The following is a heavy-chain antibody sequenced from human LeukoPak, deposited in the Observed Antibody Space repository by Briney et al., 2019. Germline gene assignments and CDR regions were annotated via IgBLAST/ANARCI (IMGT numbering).Heavy chain of an antibody. V-gene: IGHV5-51*01. CDR2: IYPDDSDS. CDR3: GRSMSPTEETLINAFDI. J-gene: IGHJ3*02. D-gene: IGHD3-22*01. CDR1: GYTFITYL. Sequence: GESLKISCKTSGYTFITYLISWVRQTPEKGLEWMGLIYPDDSDSRYSPSFQGQVSISADKSINTVYLQWSSLKASDTAIYYWGRSMSPTEETLINAFDIWGQGTMVSVSS.